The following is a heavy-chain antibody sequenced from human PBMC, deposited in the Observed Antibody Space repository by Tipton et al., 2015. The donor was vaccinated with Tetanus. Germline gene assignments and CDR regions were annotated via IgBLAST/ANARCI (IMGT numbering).Heavy chain of an antibody. J-gene: IGHJ6*02. D-gene: IGHD3-3*01. V-gene: IGHV4-34*01. CDR2: INQSGST. Sequence: TLSLTCAVYGGSFSGYYWSWVRQSPGKGLEWIGEINQSGSTNYNPSLKSQVTISVDTSKNQFSLKLSSVTAADTAVYYCARDSPYYDFWSGRIIADYYYYYGMDVWGQGTTVTVSS. CDR1: GGSFSGYY. CDR3: ARDSPYYDFWSGRIIADYYYYYGMDV.